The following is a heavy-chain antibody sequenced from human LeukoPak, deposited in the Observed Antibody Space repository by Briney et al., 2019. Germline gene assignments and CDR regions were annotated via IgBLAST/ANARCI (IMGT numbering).Heavy chain of an antibody. CDR3: ARGKSGSYAWDCFDY. CDR2: IYYSGST. D-gene: IGHD1-26*01. J-gene: IGHJ4*02. V-gene: IGHV4-30-4*08. CDR1: GGSTSSGDYY. Sequence: SQTLSLTCTVSGGSTSSGDYYWSWIRQPPGKGLEWIGYIYYSGSTYYNPSLKSRVTISVDTSKNQFSLKLSSVTAADTAVYYCARGKSGSYAWDCFDYWGQGTLVTVSS.